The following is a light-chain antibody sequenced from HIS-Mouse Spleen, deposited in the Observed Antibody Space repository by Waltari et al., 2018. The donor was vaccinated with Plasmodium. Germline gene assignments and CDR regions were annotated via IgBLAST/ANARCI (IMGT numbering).Light chain of an antibody. Sequence: DIQMTQSPSTLSASVGDSVTITCRASQSFSSRLAWYQQKPGKAPKLLIYKASSLESGVPSRFSGSGSGTEFTLTISSLQPDDFATYYCQQYNSYSWTFGQGTKVEIK. CDR1: QSFSSR. V-gene: IGKV1-5*03. CDR3: QQYNSYSWT. J-gene: IGKJ1*01. CDR2: KAS.